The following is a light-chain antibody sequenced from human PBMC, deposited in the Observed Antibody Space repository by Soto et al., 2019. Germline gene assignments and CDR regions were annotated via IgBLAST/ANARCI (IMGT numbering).Light chain of an antibody. J-gene: IGLJ2*01. CDR3: LSYAGNSIWL. V-gene: IGLV2-23*02. Sequence: QPASVSGSPGQSITISCTGTRSDVGSYNSIAWYQQHPGKAPRVVIFEVTKRPSGISDRFSGSKSGYTASLRISGLQAEDEADYFCLSYAGNSIWLFGGGTKVTVL. CDR2: EVT. CDR1: RSDVGSYNS.